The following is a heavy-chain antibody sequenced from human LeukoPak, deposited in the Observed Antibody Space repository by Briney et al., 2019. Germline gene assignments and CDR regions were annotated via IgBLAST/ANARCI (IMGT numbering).Heavy chain of an antibody. CDR2: IIPIFGTA. CDR3: ARDPRGYYYYAFDI. V-gene: IGHV1-69*13. Sequence: PWASVKVSCKASGGTFSSYAISWVRQAPGQGLEWMGGIIPIFGTANYAQKFQGRVTITADESTSTAYMELSSLRSEDTAVYYCARDPRGYYYYAFDIWGQGTMVTVSS. CDR1: GGTFSSYA. J-gene: IGHJ3*02. D-gene: IGHD3-22*01.